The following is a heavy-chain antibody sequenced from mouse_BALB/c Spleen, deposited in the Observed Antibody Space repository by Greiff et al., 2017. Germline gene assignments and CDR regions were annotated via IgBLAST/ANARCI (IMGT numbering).Heavy chain of an antibody. V-gene: IGHV14-1*02. CDR3: ARREYDGYYLDY. J-gene: IGHJ2*01. CDR1: GFNIKDYY. D-gene: IGHD2-3*01. CDR2: IDPENGNT. Sequence: VQLKQSGAELVRPGALVKLSCKASGFNIKDYYMHWVKQRPEQGLEWIGWIDPENGNTIYDPKFQGKASITADTSSNTAYLQLSSLTSEDTAVYYCARREYDGYYLDYWGQGTTLTVSS.